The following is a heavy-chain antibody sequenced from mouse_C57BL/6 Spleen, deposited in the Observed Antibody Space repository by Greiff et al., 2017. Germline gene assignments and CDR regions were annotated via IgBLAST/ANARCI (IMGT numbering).Heavy chain of an antibody. CDR1: GYTFTSYW. CDR3: AREGYYYGSSRYYFDY. V-gene: IGHV1-64*01. J-gene: IGHJ2*01. D-gene: IGHD1-1*01. CDR2: IHPNSGST. Sequence: VQLQQPGAELVKPGASVKLSCKASGYTFTSYWMHWVKQRPGQGLEWIGMIHPNSGSTNYNEKFKSKATLTVYKSSSTAYMQLSSLTSEDSAVYYCAREGYYYGSSRYYFDYWGQGTTLTVSS.